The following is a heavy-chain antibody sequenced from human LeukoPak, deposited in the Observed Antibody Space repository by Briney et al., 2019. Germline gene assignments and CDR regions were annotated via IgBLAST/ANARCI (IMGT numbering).Heavy chain of an antibody. CDR3: ARDLYYYDSSGYLYFQH. J-gene: IGHJ1*01. Sequence: GGSLRLSCAASGFTFSSYGMHWVRQAPGKGLEWVAVIWYDGSNKYYADSVKGRFTISRDNSKNTLYLQMNSLRAEDTAVYYCARDLYYYDSSGYLYFQHWGQGTLVTVSS. CDR2: IWYDGSNK. CDR1: GFTFSSYG. V-gene: IGHV3-33*01. D-gene: IGHD3-22*01.